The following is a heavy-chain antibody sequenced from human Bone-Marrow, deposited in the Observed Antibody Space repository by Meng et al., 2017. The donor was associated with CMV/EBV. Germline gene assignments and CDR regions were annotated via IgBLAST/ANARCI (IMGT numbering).Heavy chain of an antibody. CDR1: GYTFTSYG. CDR3: ARVSYYYDSSGYPDY. J-gene: IGHJ4*02. CDR2: INTYNGNT. V-gene: IGHV1-18*01. Sequence: ASVKVSCKASGYTFTSYGISWVRQAPGQGLEWMGWINTYNGNTNYAQKVQGRVTMTTDTSTSTAYMELRSLRSDDTAVYYCARVSYYYDSSGYPDYWGQGTLVTVSS. D-gene: IGHD3-22*01.